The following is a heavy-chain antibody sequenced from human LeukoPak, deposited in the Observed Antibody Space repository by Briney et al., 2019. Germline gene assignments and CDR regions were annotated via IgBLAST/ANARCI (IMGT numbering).Heavy chain of an antibody. V-gene: IGHV5-51*01. CDR3: ASGITYDSSGSYFDY. D-gene: IGHD3-22*01. Sequence: GESLKISCKGSGYSFANYWIGWVRQMPGKGLEWMGIIYPGDSDTRYSPSFQGQVTISADKSISTAYPQWNSLKASDTAMYYCASGITYDSSGSYFDYWGQGTLVTVSS. CDR1: GYSFANYW. CDR2: IYPGDSDT. J-gene: IGHJ4*02.